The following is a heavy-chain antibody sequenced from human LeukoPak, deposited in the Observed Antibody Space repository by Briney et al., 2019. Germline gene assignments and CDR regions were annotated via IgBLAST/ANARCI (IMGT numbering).Heavy chain of an antibody. J-gene: IGHJ4*02. Sequence: GGSLRLSCAASGFTVSAYAMAWVRQAPGKGLEWVSTIYDDNTYYADSVKGRFTISRDNSKNTLYLQMNSLSAEDTAVYYCAKVVGATWNFDYWGQGTLVTVSS. D-gene: IGHD1-26*01. CDR3: AKVVGATWNFDY. V-gene: IGHV3-23*01. CDR2: IYDDNT. CDR1: GFTVSAYA.